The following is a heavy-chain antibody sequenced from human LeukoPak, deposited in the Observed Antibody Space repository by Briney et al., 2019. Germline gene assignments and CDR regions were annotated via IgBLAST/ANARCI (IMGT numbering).Heavy chain of an antibody. V-gene: IGHV3-7*04. CDR3: ARVAVAGTEFDY. J-gene: IGHJ4*02. D-gene: IGHD6-19*01. CDR2: IKQDGSEK. Sequence: GGSLRLSCAASGFTFSSYWMSWVRQAPGKGLEWVANIKQDGSEKHYVDSVKGRFTISRDNAKNSLYLQMNGLRADDTAVYFCARVAVAGTEFDYWGQGTLVTVSS. CDR1: GFTFSSYW.